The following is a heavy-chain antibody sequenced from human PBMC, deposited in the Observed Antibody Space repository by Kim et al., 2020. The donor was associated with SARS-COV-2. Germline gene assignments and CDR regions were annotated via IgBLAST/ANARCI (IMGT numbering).Heavy chain of an antibody. CDR3: AKELGYCSSTSCHLGYFQH. V-gene: IGHV3-23*01. CDR2: ISGSGGST. Sequence: GGSLRLSCAASGFTFSSYAMSWVRQAPGKGLEWVSAISGSGGSTYYADSVKGRFTISRDNSKNTLYLQMNSLRAEDTAVYYCAKELGYCSSTSCHLGYFQHWGQGTLVTVSS. D-gene: IGHD2-2*01. CDR1: GFTFSSYA. J-gene: IGHJ1*01.